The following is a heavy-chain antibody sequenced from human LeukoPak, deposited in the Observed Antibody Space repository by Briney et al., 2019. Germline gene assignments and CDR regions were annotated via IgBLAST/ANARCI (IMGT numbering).Heavy chain of an antibody. V-gene: IGHV3-21*01. CDR2: ISSSSSYI. CDR1: GFTFSSYS. D-gene: IGHD6-13*01. CDR3: ARYSSSWPNYYYYGMDV. Sequence: GGSLRLSCAASGFTFSSYSMNWVRQAPGKGLEWVSSISSSSSYIYYADSVKGRFTISRDNAKNSLYLQMNSLGAEDTAVYYCARYSSSWPNYYYYGMDVWGQGTTVTVSS. J-gene: IGHJ6*02.